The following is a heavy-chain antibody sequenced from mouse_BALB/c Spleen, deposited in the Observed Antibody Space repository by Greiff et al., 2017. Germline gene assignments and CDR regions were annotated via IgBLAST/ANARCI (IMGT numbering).Heavy chain of an antibody. J-gene: IGHJ3*01. CDR3: AREDYGNPFAY. V-gene: IGHV3-6*02. Sequence: EVKLMESGPGLVKPSQSLSLTCSVTGYSITSGYSWNWIRQFPGNKLEWMGYISYDGSNNYNPSLKNRISITRDTSKNQFFLKLNSVTTEDTATYYCAREDYGNPFAYWGQGTLVTVSA. CDR2: ISYDGSN. D-gene: IGHD2-1*01. CDR1: GYSITSGYS.